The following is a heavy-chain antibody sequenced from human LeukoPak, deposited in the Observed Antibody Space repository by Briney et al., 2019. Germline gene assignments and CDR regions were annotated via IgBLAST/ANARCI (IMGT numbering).Heavy chain of an antibody. CDR3: MRSGANSGGN. J-gene: IGHJ4*02. V-gene: IGHV1-18*01. CDR1: GYTFRTYG. CDR2: ISPYNGNT. D-gene: IGHD4/OR15-4a*01. Sequence: GASVKLACKASGYTFRTYGITWVRQAPGQGLDWMGWISPYNGNTNYAQRFQGRVTMTTDTSTTTAYMDLRSLRSDDTAVYYCMRSGANSGGNWGQGTLVTVSS.